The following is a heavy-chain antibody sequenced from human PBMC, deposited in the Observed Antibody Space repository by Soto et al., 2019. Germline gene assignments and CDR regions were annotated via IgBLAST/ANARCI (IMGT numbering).Heavy chain of an antibody. D-gene: IGHD3-10*01. CDR2: TSYHGTDK. Sequence: QVQLVESGGGVVQPGRSLRLSCAASGFSFSSFGIHWVRQAPGKWLEWVAITSYHGTDKYYADSVKGRFTISRDNSKSALYLQMNRLRAEDTAVYYCAKDISYSGAGNYPDAFDIWGQGTVVTVSS. CDR1: GFSFSSFG. J-gene: IGHJ3*02. V-gene: IGHV3-30*18. CDR3: AKDISYSGAGNYPDAFDI.